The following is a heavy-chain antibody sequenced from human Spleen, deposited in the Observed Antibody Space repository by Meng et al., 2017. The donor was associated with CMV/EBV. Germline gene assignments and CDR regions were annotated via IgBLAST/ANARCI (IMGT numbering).Heavy chain of an antibody. D-gene: IGHD1/OR15-1a*01. Sequence: LYCAASGFTFSTYDMRWVRQPTGKGLEWVATIGTAGDTFYPGSVKGRLTIYRQNAKNSLYLEMDSLRGGDTAVYYCARDPGTGYFDYWGQGTLVTVSS. CDR2: IGTAGDT. CDR3: ARDPGTGYFDY. CDR1: GFTFSTYD. V-gene: IGHV3-13*01. J-gene: IGHJ4*02.